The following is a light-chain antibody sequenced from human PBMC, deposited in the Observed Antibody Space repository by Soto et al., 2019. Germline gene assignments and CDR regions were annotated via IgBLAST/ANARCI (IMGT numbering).Light chain of an antibody. J-gene: IGLJ1*01. V-gene: IGLV2-8*01. CDR3: SSYAGSINV. CDR2: EVN. Sequence: QSVLTQPPSASGSPGQSVAISCTGTSSDVGGYNYVSWYQQHPGKAPKLMIYEVNKRPSGVPDRFSGSKSGNTASPTVSGLQAEDEADSYCSSYAGSINVFGTGTKLTVL. CDR1: SSDVGGYNY.